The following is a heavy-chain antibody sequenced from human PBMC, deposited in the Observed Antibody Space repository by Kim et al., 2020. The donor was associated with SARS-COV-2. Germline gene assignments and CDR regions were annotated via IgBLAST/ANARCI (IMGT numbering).Heavy chain of an antibody. J-gene: IGHJ3*02. D-gene: IGHD3-10*02. Sequence: HTPPLKRRVNISVDTSKNPFSLKLSSVTAADTAVYYCARGYGRGDAFDIWGQGTMVTVSS. CDR3: ARGYGRGDAFDI. V-gene: IGHV4-59*09.